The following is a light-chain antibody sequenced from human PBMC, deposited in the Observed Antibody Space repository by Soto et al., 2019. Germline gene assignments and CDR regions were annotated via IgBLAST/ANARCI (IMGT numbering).Light chain of an antibody. CDR1: SSNIGANYD. Sequence: QAVVTQPPSVSGAPGQRVIISCTGSSSNIGANYDVYWFQQLPGTAPRLLTNANTNRPSGVPDRFSGSKSGTSASLAITGLQAEDEADYYCQSYDSSLSGYVFGGGTKLTVL. CDR2: ANT. CDR3: QSYDSSLSGYV. V-gene: IGLV1-40*01. J-gene: IGLJ3*02.